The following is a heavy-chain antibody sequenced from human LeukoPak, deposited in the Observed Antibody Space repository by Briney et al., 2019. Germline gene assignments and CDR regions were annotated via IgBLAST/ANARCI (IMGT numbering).Heavy chain of an antibody. CDR1: GFNFGDHA. D-gene: IGHD5-18*01. CDR3: SRGPIQLWVHNGVDV. Sequence: GGSLRLSCTTSGFNFGDHAMTWVRQAPGKGLEWVGFIRSKAYRGTTEYAASVKGRFTISRDDSKSVVYLQMNSLKSEDTAVYYCSRGPIQLWVHNGVDVWGQGTTVTVSS. J-gene: IGHJ6*02. CDR2: IRSKAYRGTT. V-gene: IGHV3-49*04.